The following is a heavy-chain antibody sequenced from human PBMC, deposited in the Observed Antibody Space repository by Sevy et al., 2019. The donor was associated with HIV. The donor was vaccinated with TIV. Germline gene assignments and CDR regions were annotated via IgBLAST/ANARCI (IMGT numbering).Heavy chain of an antibody. D-gene: IGHD6-19*01. J-gene: IGHJ6*02. CDR1: GFTVNSNY. Sequence: GGSLRLSCAASGFTVNSNYMTWVRQAPGKGLEGVSVIHSDDTTYHADSVKDRFTISRDNFKNTLYLHMSSLRAEDTAVYYCARDGEHSSGWYVSYGMDVWGQGTTVTVSS. CDR3: ARDGEHSSGWYVSYGMDV. V-gene: IGHV3-66*01. CDR2: IHSDDTT.